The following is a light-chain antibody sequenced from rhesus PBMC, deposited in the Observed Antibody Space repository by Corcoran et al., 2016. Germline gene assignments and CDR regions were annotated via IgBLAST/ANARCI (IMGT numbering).Light chain of an antibody. CDR3: QQGYSTPYT. J-gene: IGKJ3*01. Sequence: DIQMSQSPSSLSASVGDRVTITCRASQGISSYLNWYQQNPGKATKLLIYSANSLANGVPSRVSGSGSGTDYTLTSSSLQPEDFATYDCQQGYSTPYTFGPGTKLDIK. CDR2: SAN. V-gene: IGKV1-32*03. CDR1: QGISSY.